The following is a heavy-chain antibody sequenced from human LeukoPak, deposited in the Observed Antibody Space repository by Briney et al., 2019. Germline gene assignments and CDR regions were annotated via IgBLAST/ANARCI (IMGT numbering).Heavy chain of an antibody. CDR2: IWYDGSNK. CDR1: GFSFSNYD. V-gene: IGHV3-33*01. J-gene: IGHJ4*02. CDR3: ARGDPTVTTKQNFDY. D-gene: IGHD4-17*01. Sequence: GGSLRLSCAASGFSFSNYDMHWVRQAPGKGLEWVAVIWYDGSNKYYADSVKGRFTISRDNSKNTLYLEMNSLRVEDTAVYYCARGDPTVTTKQNFDYWGQGTLVTVSS.